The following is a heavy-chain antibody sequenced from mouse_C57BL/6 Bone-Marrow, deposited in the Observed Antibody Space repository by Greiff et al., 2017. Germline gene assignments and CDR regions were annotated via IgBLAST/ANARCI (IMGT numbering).Heavy chain of an antibody. J-gene: IGHJ3*01. Sequence: EVQLVESGGGLVQPGGSLKLSCAASGFTFSDYYMYWVRQTPEKRLEWVAYISNGGGSTYYPDTVKGRFTISRDNAKNTLYLQMSRLKSEDTAMYYCARHRDYGSSLAYWGQGTLVTVSA. CDR3: ARHRDYGSSLAY. CDR2: ISNGGGST. V-gene: IGHV5-12*01. D-gene: IGHD1-1*01. CDR1: GFTFSDYY.